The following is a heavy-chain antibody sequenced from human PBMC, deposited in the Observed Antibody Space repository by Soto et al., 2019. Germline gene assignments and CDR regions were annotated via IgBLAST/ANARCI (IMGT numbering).Heavy chain of an antibody. J-gene: IGHJ5*02. CDR2: ISDSGGRT. CDR3: AKSLNINWKNWFDP. D-gene: IGHD1-1*01. CDR1: GFTFSSSA. Sequence: EEQLLESGGGLVQPGESLRLSCAASGFTFSSSAMNWVRQAPGKGLEWVSIISDSGGRTYYADSVRGRFTISRDNSKNTLYLQMNSLRAEDTAVYYCAKSLNINWKNWFDPWGQGTLVTVSP. V-gene: IGHV3-23*01.